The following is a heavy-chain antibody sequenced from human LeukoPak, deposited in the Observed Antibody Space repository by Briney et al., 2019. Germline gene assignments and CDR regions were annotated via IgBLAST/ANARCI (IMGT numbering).Heavy chain of an antibody. Sequence: GGSLRLSCAASGFTFSSYAMHWVRQAPGKGLEWVAVISYDGSNKYYADSVKGRFTISRDNSKNTLYLQMNSLRAEDTAVYYCAREDGYSSGSAFDIWGQGTMVTVSS. J-gene: IGHJ3*02. D-gene: IGHD6-19*01. V-gene: IGHV3-30*04. CDR2: ISYDGSNK. CDR1: GFTFSSYA. CDR3: AREDGYSSGSAFDI.